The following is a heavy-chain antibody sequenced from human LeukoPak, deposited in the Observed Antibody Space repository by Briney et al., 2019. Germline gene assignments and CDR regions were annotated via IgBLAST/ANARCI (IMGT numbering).Heavy chain of an antibody. J-gene: IGHJ4*02. V-gene: IGHV3-23*01. CDR3: AKSITMIVVGLFDY. D-gene: IGHD3-22*01. CDR2: ISGGGGST. Sequence: GGSLRLSCAASGFTFSSYAMSWVRQAPGKGLEWVSAISGGGGSTYYADSVKGRFTISRDNSKNTLYLQMNSLRAEDTAVYYCAKSITMIVVGLFDYWGQGTLVTVSS. CDR1: GFTFSSYA.